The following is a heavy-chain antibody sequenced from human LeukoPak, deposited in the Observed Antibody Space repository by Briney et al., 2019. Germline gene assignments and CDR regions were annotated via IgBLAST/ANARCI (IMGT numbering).Heavy chain of an antibody. J-gene: IGHJ3*02. CDR2: ISAYNGNT. Sequence: ASVKVSCKASGYTFTSYGISWVRQAPGQGLEWMGWISAYNGNTNYAQKLQGRVTMTTDTSTSTAYMELSSLRSEDTAVYYCAREEMATIGAAFDIWGQGTMVTVSS. D-gene: IGHD5-24*01. CDR3: AREEMATIGAAFDI. V-gene: IGHV1-18*01. CDR1: GYTFTSYG.